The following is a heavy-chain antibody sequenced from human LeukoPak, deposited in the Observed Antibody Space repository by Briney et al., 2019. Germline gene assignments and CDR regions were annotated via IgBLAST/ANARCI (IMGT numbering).Heavy chain of an antibody. J-gene: IGHJ4*02. CDR2: IRSSSSTI. CDR1: GFTFSSYS. Sequence: GGSLRLSCAASGFTFSSYSMNWVRHAPGKGLEWVSYIRSSSSTIYYADSVKGRFTISRDNAKNSLYLQMNSLRAEDTAVYYCERGASSGHIDYWGQGTXAXVSS. V-gene: IGHV3-48*01. CDR3: ERGASSGHIDY. D-gene: IGHD6-19*01.